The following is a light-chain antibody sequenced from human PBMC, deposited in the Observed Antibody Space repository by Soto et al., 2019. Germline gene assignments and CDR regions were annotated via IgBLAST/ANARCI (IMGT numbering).Light chain of an antibody. CDR1: QGIRND. CDR2: AAS. Sequence: AIQMTQSPSSLSASVGDRVTITCRASQGIRNDVDWVQQKPGKAPKIMTYAASNLQSGVPARFSGSGSGTDFTLTISSLQPEDFATYYCLKKDVYTFTFRTGTKVDIK. CDR3: LKKDVYTFT. J-gene: IGKJ3*01. V-gene: IGKV1-6*01.